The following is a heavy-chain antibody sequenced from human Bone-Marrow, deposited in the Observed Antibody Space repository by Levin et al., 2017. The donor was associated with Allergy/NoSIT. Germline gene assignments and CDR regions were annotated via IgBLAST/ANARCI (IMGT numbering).Heavy chain of an antibody. D-gene: IGHD2-15*01. CDR1: GDSVSRISVA. CDR3: ARGEASAFDC. J-gene: IGHJ4*02. CDR2: TYYRSRWYY. V-gene: IGHV6-1*01. Sequence: PSETLSLTCDISGDSVSRISVAWNWIRQSPSRGLEWLGRTYYRSRWYYDYAGSVKSRITINPDTSKNQFSLQLNSVTPEDTAVSYSARGEASAFDCWGQGTLVTVSS.